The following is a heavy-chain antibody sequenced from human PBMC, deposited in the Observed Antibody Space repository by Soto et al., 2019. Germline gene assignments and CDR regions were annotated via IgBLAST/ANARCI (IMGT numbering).Heavy chain of an antibody. CDR3: ASSEAAAGSYYYYGMDV. D-gene: IGHD6-13*01. V-gene: IGHV4-39*01. CDR2: IYYSGST. CDR1: GGSISSSSYY. Sequence: TLSLTCTVSGGSISSSSYYWGWIRQPPGKGLEWIGSIYYSGSTYYNPSLKSRVTISVDTSKNQFSLKLSSVTAADTAVYYCASSEAAAGSYYYYGMDVWGQGTTVTVSS. J-gene: IGHJ6*02.